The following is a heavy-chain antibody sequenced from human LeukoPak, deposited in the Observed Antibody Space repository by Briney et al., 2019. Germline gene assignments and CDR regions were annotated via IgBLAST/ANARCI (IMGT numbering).Heavy chain of an antibody. Sequence: GASVKVSCKASGYAFTSYAMNWVRQAPGQGLEWMGWNNTHTGNPTYAQDFIGRFVFSLDTSVSTAYLQISSLKAEDTAVYYCARDFTYYYYGTDVWGQGTTVTVSS. D-gene: IGHD2-21*01. CDR3: ARDFTYYYYGTDV. V-gene: IGHV7-4-1*02. CDR2: NNTHTGNP. J-gene: IGHJ6*02. CDR1: GYAFTSYA.